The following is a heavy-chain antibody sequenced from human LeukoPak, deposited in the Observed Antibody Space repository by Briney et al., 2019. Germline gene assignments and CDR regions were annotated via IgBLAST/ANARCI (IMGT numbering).Heavy chain of an antibody. V-gene: IGHV4-61*02. D-gene: IGHD3-22*01. CDR3: AREPPHYYDSSGYYWY. CDR2: IYTSGST. Sequence: SETLSLTCTVSGGSISSGSYYWSWIRQPAGKGLEWIGRIYTSGSTNYNPSLKSRDTISVDTSKNQFSLKLSSVTAADTAVYYCAREPPHYYDSSGYYWYWGQGTLVTASS. J-gene: IGHJ4*02. CDR1: GGSISSGSYY.